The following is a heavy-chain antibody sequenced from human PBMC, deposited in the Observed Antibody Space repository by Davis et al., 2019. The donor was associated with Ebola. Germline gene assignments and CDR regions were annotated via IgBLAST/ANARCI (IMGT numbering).Heavy chain of an antibody. CDR3: VKKGRLVPGNSWFDA. CDR1: GFTFSSYV. Sequence: PGGSLRLSCAASGFTFSSYVITWVRQAPGKGPEWVAGITGSSDLTTYADSVRGRFTISRDNSKNTLYLQMNSLRVEDTAVYQCVKKGRLVPGNSWFDAWGQGTLVTVSS. D-gene: IGHD1-1*01. V-gene: IGHV3-23*01. CDR2: ITGSSDLT. J-gene: IGHJ5*02.